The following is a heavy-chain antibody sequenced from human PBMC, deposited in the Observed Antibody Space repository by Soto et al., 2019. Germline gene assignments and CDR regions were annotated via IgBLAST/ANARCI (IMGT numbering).Heavy chain of an antibody. Sequence: ASVKVSCKASGYTFSSYAMHWVRQAPGQRLEWMGWINAGNGDTKYSQKFQGRFTISRDNAKNSLYLQMNSLRAEDTAVYYRAREGFRGVMSYYGMDVWGQGTTVTVSS. V-gene: IGHV1-3*01. CDR1: GYTFSSYA. J-gene: IGHJ6*02. CDR3: AREGFRGVMSYYGMDV. D-gene: IGHD3-16*01. CDR2: INAGNGDT.